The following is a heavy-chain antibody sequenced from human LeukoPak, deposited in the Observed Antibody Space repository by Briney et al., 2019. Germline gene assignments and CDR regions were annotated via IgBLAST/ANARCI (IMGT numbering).Heavy chain of an antibody. D-gene: IGHD6-13*01. J-gene: IGHJ4*02. CDR1: GYTFTGYY. CDR2: INPNSGGT. V-gene: IGHV1-2*02. CDR3: ARWRIAAAGASDY. Sequence: GASVKVSCKASGYTFTGYYMHWVRQAPGQGLEWMGWINPNSGGTNYAQKFQGRVTMTRDTSISTAYMELSRLRSDDTAVYYCARWRIAAAGASDYWGQGTLVTVSS.